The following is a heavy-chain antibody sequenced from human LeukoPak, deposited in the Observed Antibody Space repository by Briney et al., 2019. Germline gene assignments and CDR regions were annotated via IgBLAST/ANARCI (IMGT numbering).Heavy chain of an antibody. CDR3: AKVFRAYGDYFSFDF. Sequence: GGSLRLSCAASGFTFSSYAMNWVCQAPGKGLEWVSSISGSGGSTYYADSVKGRFTISRDNSKNTLYLQMDSLRAEDTAIYYCAKVFRAYGDYFSFDFWGQGTLVTVSS. D-gene: IGHD4-17*01. CDR1: GFTFSSYA. V-gene: IGHV3-23*01. CDR2: ISGSGGST. J-gene: IGHJ4*02.